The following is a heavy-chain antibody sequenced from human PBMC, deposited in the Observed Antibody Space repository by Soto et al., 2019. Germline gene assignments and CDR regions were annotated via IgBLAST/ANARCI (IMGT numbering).Heavy chain of an antibody. CDR2: TIDSGGRS. J-gene: IGHJ4*02. V-gene: IGHV3-23*01. Sequence: EVQLLESGGGLVQPGGSLRLSCAASGFTFSSHAMSWVRQAPGKGLEWVSSTIDSGGRSYHEDSVRGRFTISRDNSKNTLYLQMNSLRADDTAIYYCAKDKMEQWLVGGYYDYWGQGALVTVSS. CDR1: GFTFSSHA. D-gene: IGHD6-19*01. CDR3: AKDKMEQWLVGGYYDY.